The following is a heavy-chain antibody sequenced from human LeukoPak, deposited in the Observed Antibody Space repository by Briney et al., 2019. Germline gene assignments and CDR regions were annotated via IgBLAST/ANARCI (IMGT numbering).Heavy chain of an antibody. J-gene: IGHJ5*02. CDR1: GFTFSSYG. V-gene: IGHV3-30*02. CDR3: ARDSSTRRSPWDVLRYFDWLPNWFDP. CDR2: IWYDGSNK. D-gene: IGHD3-9*01. Sequence: PGGSLRLSCAASGFTFSSYGMHWVRQAPGKGLEWVAFIWYDGSNKYYADSVKGRFTISRDNSKNTLYLQMNSLRAEDTAVYYCARDSSTRRSPWDVLRYFDWLPNWFDPWGQGTLVTVSS.